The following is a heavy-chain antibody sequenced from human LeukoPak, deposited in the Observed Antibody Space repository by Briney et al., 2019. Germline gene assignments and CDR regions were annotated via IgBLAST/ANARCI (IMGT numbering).Heavy chain of an antibody. Sequence: PGGSLRLSCAASGFTFSSYGMHWVRQAPGKGLEWVAFIRYDGSNKYYADSVKGRFTISRDNSKNTLYLQMNSLRAEDMAVYYCAKDQDETSSFDYWGQGTLVTVSS. CDR3: AKDQDETSSFDY. D-gene: IGHD2-15*01. CDR1: GFTFSSYG. CDR2: IRYDGSNK. J-gene: IGHJ4*02. V-gene: IGHV3-30*02.